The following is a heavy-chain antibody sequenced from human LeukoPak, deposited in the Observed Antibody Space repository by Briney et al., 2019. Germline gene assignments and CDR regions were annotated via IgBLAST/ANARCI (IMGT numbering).Heavy chain of an antibody. CDR3: ARQGYSAYEILDY. CDR2: IYYSGST. J-gene: IGHJ4*02. V-gene: IGHV4-59*08. Sequence: ASETLSLTCTVSGGSISSYYWSWTRQPPGKGLEWIGYIYYSGSTNYSPSLKSRVTISVGTSKNQFSLKLSSVTAADTAVYYCARQGYSAYEILDYWGQGTLVTVSS. CDR1: GGSISSYY. D-gene: IGHD5-12*01.